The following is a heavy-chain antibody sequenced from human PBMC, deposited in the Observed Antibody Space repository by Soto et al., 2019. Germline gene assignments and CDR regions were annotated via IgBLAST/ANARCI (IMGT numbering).Heavy chain of an antibody. CDR2: IIPIFGTA. CDR3: AXVAAYCGGDCYSGAFDI. V-gene: IGHV1-69*13. CDR1: GGTFSSYA. D-gene: IGHD2-21*02. Sequence: SVKVSCKVSGGTFSSYAISWVRQAPGQGLEWMGGIIPIFGTANYAQKFQGRVTITADESTSTAYMELSSLRSEDTAVYYCAXVAAYCGGDCYSGAFDIWGQGTMVTVSS. J-gene: IGHJ3*02.